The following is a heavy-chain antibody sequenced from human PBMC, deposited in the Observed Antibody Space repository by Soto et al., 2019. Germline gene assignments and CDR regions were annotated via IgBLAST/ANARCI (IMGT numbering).Heavy chain of an antibody. V-gene: IGHV4-31*03. J-gene: IGHJ6*04. D-gene: IGHD1-20*01. CDR2: IYYSGST. CDR3: ARERGITPAGDV. Sequence: SETLSLTCTVSGGSISSGGYYWSWIRQHPGKGLEWIGYIYYSGSTNYNPSLKSRVTISVDTSKNQFSLKLSSVTAADTAVYYCARERGITPAGDVWGKGTTVTVSS. CDR1: GGSISSGGYY.